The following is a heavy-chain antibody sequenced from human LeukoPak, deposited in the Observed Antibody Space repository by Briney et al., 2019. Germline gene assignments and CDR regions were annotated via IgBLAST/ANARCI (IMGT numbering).Heavy chain of an antibody. CDR2: IWYDGSNK. CDR1: GFTFSSYG. Sequence: GGSLRLSCAASGFTFSSYGMHWVRQAPGKGLEWVAVIWYDGSNKYYADSVKGRFTISRDNSKNTLYLQMNGLRAEDTAVYYCAREGIAAAGPRGWFDPWGQGTLVTVSS. J-gene: IGHJ5*02. CDR3: AREGIAAAGPRGWFDP. D-gene: IGHD6-13*01. V-gene: IGHV3-33*01.